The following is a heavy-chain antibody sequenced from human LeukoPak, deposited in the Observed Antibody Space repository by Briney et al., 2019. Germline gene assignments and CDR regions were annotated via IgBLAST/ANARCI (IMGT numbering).Heavy chain of an antibody. CDR2: MNPNSGNT. D-gene: IGHD4-17*01. CDR1: GYTFTSYG. Sequence: GASVKVSCTASGYTFTSYGISWVRQAPGQGLQWMGWMNPNSGNTVYAQKFQGRVTMTRNTSISTAYMELNRLRSEDTAVYYCAREYYGDHRWFDPWGQGTLVTVSS. CDR3: AREYYGDHRWFDP. J-gene: IGHJ5*02. V-gene: IGHV1-8*02.